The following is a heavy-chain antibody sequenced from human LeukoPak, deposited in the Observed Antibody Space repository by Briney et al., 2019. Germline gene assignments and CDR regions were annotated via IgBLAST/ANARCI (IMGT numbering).Heavy chain of an antibody. CDR2: IHYSGNT. CDR3: ARLRSGSLDY. Sequence: SETLSLTCTVSGGSISSSNYYWGWIRQPPGKGLEWIGTIHYSGNTYYNPSLKSRVAISVDTSKNQFSLRLSSVTAADTAVYYCARLRSGSLDYWGQGTLVTVSS. V-gene: IGHV4-39*07. D-gene: IGHD1-26*01. J-gene: IGHJ4*02. CDR1: GGSISSSNYY.